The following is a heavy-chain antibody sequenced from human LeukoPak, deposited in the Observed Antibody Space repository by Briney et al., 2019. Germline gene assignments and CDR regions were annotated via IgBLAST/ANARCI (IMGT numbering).Heavy chain of an antibody. J-gene: IGHJ3*02. Sequence: GGSLRLSCAASGXTVNTYSMNWVRQAPGKGLEWVSSISSSSSYIYYADSVKGRFTISRDNAKNSLYLQMNSLRAEDTAVYYCARIRSDAFDIWGQGTMVTVSS. CDR2: ISSSSSYI. V-gene: IGHV3-21*01. CDR3: ARIRSDAFDI. CDR1: GXTVNTYS.